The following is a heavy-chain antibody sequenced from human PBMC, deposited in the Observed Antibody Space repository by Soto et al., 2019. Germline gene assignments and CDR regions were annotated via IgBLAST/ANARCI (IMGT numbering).Heavy chain of an antibody. Sequence: ASVNVSFTASRYTFTSYGISWVRQAPGQGLEWMGWISAYNGNTNYAQKLQGRVTMTTDTPTSRAYLELRSLRSDDTAVYYCARGPAVLLWLGELFKYYYYYFMDVWVKGSTVIGSS. CDR2: ISAYNGNT. J-gene: IGHJ6*03. V-gene: IGHV1-18*01. D-gene: IGHD3-10*01. CDR3: ARGPAVLLWLGELFKYYYYYFMDV. CDR1: RYTFTSYG.